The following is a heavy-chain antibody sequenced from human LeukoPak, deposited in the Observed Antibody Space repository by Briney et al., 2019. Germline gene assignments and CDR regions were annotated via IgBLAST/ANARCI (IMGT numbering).Heavy chain of an antibody. D-gene: IGHD3-3*01. CDR3: ATDRGWRTSGYYLYYFEY. J-gene: IGHJ4*02. Sequence: PGGSLRLSCAASGFTFSDYYMSWIRQAPGKGLEWLSYISSGRGRSTIYYADSVKGRFSISRDNTKNSLFLQMSSLRAEDTAVYYCATDRGWRTSGYYLYYFEYWGQGTLVTFSS. CDR2: ISSGRGRSTI. CDR1: GFTFSDYY. V-gene: IGHV3-11*04.